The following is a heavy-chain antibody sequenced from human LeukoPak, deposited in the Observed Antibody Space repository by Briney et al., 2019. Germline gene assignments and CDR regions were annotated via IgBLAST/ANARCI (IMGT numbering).Heavy chain of an antibody. CDR2: ISNSGTT. CDR1: GGSISSYY. Sequence: SETLSLTCTVSGGSISSYYWTWIRQAPGKGLEWIGYISNSGTTDCNPSLKSRVTMSVDTSNNEFSLRLTSVTAADTAMYYCARVVRGAVTSNCFDPWGQGTLVTVSS. CDR3: ARVVRGAVTSNCFDP. J-gene: IGHJ5*02. D-gene: IGHD4-17*01. V-gene: IGHV4-59*01.